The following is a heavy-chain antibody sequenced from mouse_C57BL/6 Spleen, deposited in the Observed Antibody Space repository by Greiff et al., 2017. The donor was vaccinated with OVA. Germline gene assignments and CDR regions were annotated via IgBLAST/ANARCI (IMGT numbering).Heavy chain of an antibody. Sequence: VQLQQSGPELVKPGASVKIPCKASGYTFTDYNMDWVKQSHGKSLEWIGDINPNNGGTIYNQKFKGKATLTVDKSSSTAYMELRSLTSEDTAVYYCATPLWDQRGAWFAYWGQGTLVTVSA. CDR1: GYTFTDYN. J-gene: IGHJ3*01. CDR2: INPNNGGT. D-gene: IGHD1-1*02. V-gene: IGHV1-18*01. CDR3: ATPLWDQRGAWFAY.